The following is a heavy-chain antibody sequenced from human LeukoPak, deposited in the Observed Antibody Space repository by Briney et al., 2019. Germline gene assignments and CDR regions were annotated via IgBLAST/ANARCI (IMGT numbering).Heavy chain of an antibody. J-gene: IGHJ4*02. CDR3: ARENSGSYRGFDY. CDR1: GGSISSYY. CDR2: IYTSGST. D-gene: IGHD1-26*01. V-gene: IGHV4-4*07. Sequence: SETLSLSCTVSGGSISSYYWSWIRQPAGKGLEWIGRIYTSGSTNYNASLKSRVSMSVDTSKNQFSLKLSSVTAADTAVFYCARENSGSYRGFDYGGQGTLVTVSS.